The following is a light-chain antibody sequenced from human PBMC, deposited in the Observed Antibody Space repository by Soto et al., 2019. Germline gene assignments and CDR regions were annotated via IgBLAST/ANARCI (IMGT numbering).Light chain of an antibody. CDR1: QGIRND. Sequence: AIHITESPSSLSASVGDRVSITCRASQGIRNDLGWYQQKPGKAPKVLIYAASSLQSGVPSRFSGSGSGTDFTLTISCLQSEDFATYYCQQYYSYPRTFGQGTKVDIK. CDR3: QQYYSYPRT. V-gene: IGKV1-6*01. CDR2: AAS. J-gene: IGKJ1*01.